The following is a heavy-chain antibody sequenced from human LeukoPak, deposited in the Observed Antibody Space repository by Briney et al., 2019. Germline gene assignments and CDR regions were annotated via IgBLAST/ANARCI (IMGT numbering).Heavy chain of an antibody. Sequence: ASVKVSCKASGYTFTSYGISWVRQAPGQGLEWMGWISAYNGNTNYAQKLQGRVTMTTDTSTSTAYIELRSLRSDDTAVYYCARDHTQIAAVFDYWGQGTLVTVSS. V-gene: IGHV1-18*01. CDR2: ISAYNGNT. J-gene: IGHJ4*02. D-gene: IGHD6-13*01. CDR1: GYTFTSYG. CDR3: ARDHTQIAAVFDY.